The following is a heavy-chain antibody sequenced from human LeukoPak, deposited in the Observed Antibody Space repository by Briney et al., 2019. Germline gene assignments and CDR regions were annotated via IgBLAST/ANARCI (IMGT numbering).Heavy chain of an antibody. J-gene: IGHJ4*02. CDR2: IYYSGSA. V-gene: IGHV4-59*01. CDR1: GGSISSYY. D-gene: IGHD6-13*01. CDR3: ASLPLSSSSWHLDY. Sequence: PSETLSLTCTVSGGSISSYYWSWIRQPPGKGLEWIGYIYYSGSANYNPSLKSRVTISIDTSKNQFSLKLSSVTAADTAVYYCASLPLSSSSWHLDYWGQGTLVVVSS.